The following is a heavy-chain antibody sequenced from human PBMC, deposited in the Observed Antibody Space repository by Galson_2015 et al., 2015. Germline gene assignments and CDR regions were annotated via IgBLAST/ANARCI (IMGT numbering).Heavy chain of an antibody. Sequence: SLRLSCAASGFSFSNYWLNWVRQAPGKGLEWVATIKHDGREKYYVDSVKGRFTISRDNAGNLMYLQMTGLRAGDSAVYYCVAGIGWLPDYWGQGTRVTVSS. J-gene: IGHJ4*02. CDR3: VAGIGWLPDY. V-gene: IGHV3-7*01. CDR2: IKHDGREK. CDR1: GFSFSNYW. D-gene: IGHD6-19*01.